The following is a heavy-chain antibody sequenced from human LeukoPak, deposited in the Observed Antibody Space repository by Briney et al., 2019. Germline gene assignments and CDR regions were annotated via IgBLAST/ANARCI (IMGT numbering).Heavy chain of an antibody. D-gene: IGHD3-10*01. V-gene: IGHV3-23*01. CDR3: AKGPGGGGGSGRTLRRGYFDY. CDR1: GFTFSSYA. Sequence: GRSLRLSCAASGFTFSSYAMSWVRQAPGKGLEWVSAISGSGGSTYYADSVKGRFTISRDNSKNTLYLQMNSLRAEDTAVYYCAKGPGGGGGSGRTLRRGYFDYWGQGTLVTVSS. J-gene: IGHJ4*02. CDR2: ISGSGGST.